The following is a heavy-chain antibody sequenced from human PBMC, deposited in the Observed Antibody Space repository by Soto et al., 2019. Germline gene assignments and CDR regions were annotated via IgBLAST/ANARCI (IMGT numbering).Heavy chain of an antibody. CDR3: ARSDGRY. CDR2: IYYSGST. V-gene: IGHV4-59*01. CDR1: GFSISSYY. Sequence: LETLSLTCTFSGFSISSYYWSLIRQPPGKGLEWIGYIYYSGSTNYNPSLKSRVTISVDTSKNQFSLKLSSVTAADTAVYYCARSDGRYWGQGTLVTVSS. J-gene: IGHJ4*02.